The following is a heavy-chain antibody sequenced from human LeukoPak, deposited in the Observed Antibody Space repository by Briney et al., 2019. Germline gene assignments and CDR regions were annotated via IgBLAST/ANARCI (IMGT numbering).Heavy chain of an antibody. CDR1: GGSIGSGGYS. V-gene: IGHV4-30-2*01. J-gene: IGHJ2*01. Sequence: PSETLSLTCAVSGGSIGSGGYSWSWIRQPPGKGLEWIGYIYHSGSTYYNPSLKSRVTISVDRSKNQFSLKLSSVTAADTAVYYCARSTRGHYYDSSGYPDFDLWGRGTLVTVSS. CDR2: IYHSGST. D-gene: IGHD3-22*01. CDR3: ARSTRGHYYDSSGYPDFDL.